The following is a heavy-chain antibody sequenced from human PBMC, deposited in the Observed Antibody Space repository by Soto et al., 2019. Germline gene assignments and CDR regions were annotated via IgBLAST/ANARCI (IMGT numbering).Heavy chain of an antibody. CDR1: GGSISSYY. Sequence: SETLSLTCTVSGGSISSYYWSWIRQPPGKGLEWIGYIFYSGSTNYNPSLKSRVTISIDTSKDQFSLKLSSVTAADTAVYFCARDRYCYDGSSYSTDAFDIWGQGTMVTVSS. J-gene: IGHJ3*02. CDR3: ARDRYCYDGSSYSTDAFDI. D-gene: IGHD3-22*01. V-gene: IGHV4-59*01. CDR2: IFYSGST.